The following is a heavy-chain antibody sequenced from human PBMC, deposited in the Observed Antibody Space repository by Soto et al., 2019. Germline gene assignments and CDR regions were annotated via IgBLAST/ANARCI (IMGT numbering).Heavy chain of an antibody. J-gene: IGHJ6*02. D-gene: IGHD1-1*01. Sequence: SETLSLTCAVSGGSISSSNWWSWVRQPPGKGLEWIGEIDHSGSTNYNPSRKSRVTVSGDKSKNQFCLKLSSVTASGTGVYYCSTDFIHWNYGYGMDVWGQGTTVTVSS. V-gene: IGHV4-4*02. CDR2: IDHSGST. CDR3: STDFIHWNYGYGMDV. CDR1: GGSISSSNW.